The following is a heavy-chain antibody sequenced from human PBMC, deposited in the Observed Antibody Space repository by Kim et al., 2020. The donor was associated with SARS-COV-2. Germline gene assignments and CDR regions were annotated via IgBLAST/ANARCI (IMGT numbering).Heavy chain of an antibody. CDR3: ARGGGGAVGTFDY. J-gene: IGHJ4*02. CDR2: IYYSGST. CDR1: GGSISSGGYY. D-gene: IGHD3-16*01. Sequence: SETLSLTCTVSGGSISSGGYYWSWIRQHPGKGLEWIGYIYYSGSTYYNPSLKSRVTISVDTSKNQFSLKLSSVTAADTAVYYCARGGGGAVGTFDYWGQGTLVTVSS. V-gene: IGHV4-31*03.